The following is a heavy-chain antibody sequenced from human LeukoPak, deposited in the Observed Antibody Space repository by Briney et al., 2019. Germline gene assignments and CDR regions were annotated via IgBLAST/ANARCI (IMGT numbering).Heavy chain of an antibody. D-gene: IGHD6-13*01. CDR3: TNFGHSSS. J-gene: IGHJ4*02. CDR1: GFTFSSYS. V-gene: IGHV3-49*04. Sequence: PGGSLRLSCAASGFTFSSYSMNWVRRAPGKGLEWVGFIRSKAYGGTTEYAASVKGRFTISRDDSKSIAYLQMNSLKTEDTAVYYCTNFGHSSSWGQGTLVTVSS. CDR2: IRSKAYGGTT.